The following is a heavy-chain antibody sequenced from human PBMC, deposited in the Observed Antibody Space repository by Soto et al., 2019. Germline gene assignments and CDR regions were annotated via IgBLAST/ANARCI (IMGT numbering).Heavy chain of an antibody. Sequence: EVQLLESGGGLVQPGGSLRLSCAASGFTFSSYAMSWVRQAPGKGLEWVSAISGSGGSTYYADSVKGRFTISRDNSKNTLYLQMNSLRAEDTAVYYCAKESKDSYYDFWSGYFYWGQGTLVTVSS. V-gene: IGHV3-23*01. CDR2: ISGSGGST. J-gene: IGHJ4*02. CDR3: AKESKDSYYDFWSGYFY. CDR1: GFTFSSYA. D-gene: IGHD3-3*01.